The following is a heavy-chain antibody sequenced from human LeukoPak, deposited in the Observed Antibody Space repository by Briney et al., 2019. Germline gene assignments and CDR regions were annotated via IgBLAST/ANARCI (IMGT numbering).Heavy chain of an antibody. J-gene: IGHJ4*02. CDR3: ARDEAGMEATFNFDY. Sequence: ASVKVSCKASGYTFTSYYMHWVRQAPGKGLEWMGIINPSGGSTSHAQKFQGRVTMTRDTSTSTVYMELSSLRSEDTAVYYCARDEAGMEATFNFDYWGQGTLVTVSS. D-gene: IGHD5-12*01. CDR1: GYTFTSYY. V-gene: IGHV1-46*01. CDR2: INPSGGST.